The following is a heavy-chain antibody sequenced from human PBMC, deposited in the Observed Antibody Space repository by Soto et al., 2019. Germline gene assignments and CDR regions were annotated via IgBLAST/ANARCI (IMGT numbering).Heavy chain of an antibody. CDR1: GFTVSSNY. J-gene: IGHJ4*02. V-gene: IGHV3-53*01. Sequence: GGSLRLSCAASGFTVSSNYMSWVRQAPGKGLEWVSVIYSGGSTYYADSVKGRFTISRDNSKNTLYLQMNSLRAEDTAVYYCASQVVASSVDYWGQGTLVTVSS. CDR2: IYSGGST. CDR3: ASQVVASSVDY. D-gene: IGHD2-15*01.